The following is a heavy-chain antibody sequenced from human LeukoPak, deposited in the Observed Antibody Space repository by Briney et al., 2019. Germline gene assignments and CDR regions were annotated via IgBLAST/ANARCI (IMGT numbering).Heavy chain of an antibody. V-gene: IGHV1-8*03. J-gene: IGHJ4*02. Sequence: GASVKVSCKASGYTFTGYYMHWVRQATGQGLEWMGWMNPNSGNTGYAQKFQGRVTITRNTSISTAYMELSSLRSEDTAVYYCARGLTAMDFDYWGQGTLVTVSS. CDR3: ARGLTAMDFDY. CDR2: MNPNSGNT. D-gene: IGHD5-18*01. CDR1: GYTFTGYY.